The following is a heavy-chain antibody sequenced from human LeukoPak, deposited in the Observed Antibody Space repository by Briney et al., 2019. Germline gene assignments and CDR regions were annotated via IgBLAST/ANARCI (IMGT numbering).Heavy chain of an antibody. CDR2: IYYSGST. Sequence: PSETLSLTCTVSGGSISSYYWSWIRQPPGKGLEWIGYIYYSGSTNYNPSLKSRVTISVDTSKNQFSLKLSSVTAADTAVYYCARGDGSSSWSHKFDYWGQGTLVTVSS. CDR1: GGSISSYY. CDR3: ARGDGSSSWSHKFDY. V-gene: IGHV4-59*01. J-gene: IGHJ4*02. D-gene: IGHD6-13*01.